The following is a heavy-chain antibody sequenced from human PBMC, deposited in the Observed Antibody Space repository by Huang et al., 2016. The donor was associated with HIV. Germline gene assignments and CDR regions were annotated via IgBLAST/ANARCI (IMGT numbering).Heavy chain of an antibody. CDR1: DYSFTTYG. CDR3: VIGGSSWGIPEY. J-gene: IGHJ4*02. V-gene: IGHV1-18*01. CDR2: ISGDHGNT. D-gene: IGHD6-13*01. Sequence: QVQVVQSGGEVKKPGASVKVSCKPSDYSFTTYGIAWVRQAPGQGLEWMGWISGDHGNTEYTQKFQGRFSMTADTSTSTAYLELRSLRSDDTAIYYCVIGGSSWGIPEYWGQGTLVTVSS.